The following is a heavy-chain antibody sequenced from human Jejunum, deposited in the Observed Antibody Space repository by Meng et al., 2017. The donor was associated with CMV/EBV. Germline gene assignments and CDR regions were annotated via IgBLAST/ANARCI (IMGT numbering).Heavy chain of an antibody. CDR1: GGSIGDSY. Sequence: CTVSGGSIGDSYWHWIRQFPGKGLEWIGYIYDSGTAHYNPSLRSRVTLSIDTSKNQFSLKLTSVTAADTAVYYCARGTMVRGADHWGQGTLVTVSS. V-gene: IGHV4-59*01. CDR2: IYDSGTA. CDR3: ARGTMVRGADH. J-gene: IGHJ4*02. D-gene: IGHD3-10*01.